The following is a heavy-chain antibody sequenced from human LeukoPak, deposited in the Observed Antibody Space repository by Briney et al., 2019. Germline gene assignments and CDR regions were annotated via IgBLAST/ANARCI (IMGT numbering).Heavy chain of an antibody. Sequence: PSQTLSLTCTVSGGSISSGSYYWSWIRQPAGKGLEWIGRIYTSGSTHYNPSLKSRVTISVDTSKNQFSLKLSSVTAADTAVYYCARGSKQRYWSQGTLVTVSS. CDR2: IYTSGST. J-gene: IGHJ4*02. CDR1: GGSISSGSYY. D-gene: IGHD6-25*01. CDR3: ARGSKQRY. V-gene: IGHV4-61*02.